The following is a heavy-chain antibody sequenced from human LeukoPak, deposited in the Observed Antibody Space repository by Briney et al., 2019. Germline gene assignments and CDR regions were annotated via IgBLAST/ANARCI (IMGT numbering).Heavy chain of an antibody. J-gene: IGHJ4*02. CDR1: GYTFTSYG. CDR2: ISAYNGNT. Sequence: ASVTVSCKASGYTFTSYGIGWVRQPPGQGLEWMGWISAYNGNTNYAQKLQGRVTMTTDTSTRTAYMELMTLRSDDTAAYYCARVVRGSCDYWGQGTLVTVSS. V-gene: IGHV1-18*01. CDR3: ARVVRGSCDY. D-gene: IGHD3-10*01.